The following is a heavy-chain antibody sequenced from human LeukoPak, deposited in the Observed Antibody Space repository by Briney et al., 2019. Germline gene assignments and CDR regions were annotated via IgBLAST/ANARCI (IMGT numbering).Heavy chain of an antibody. CDR2: ISSSSSTI. J-gene: IGHJ4*02. V-gene: IGHV3-48*01. Sequence: PGGSLRLSCAASGFTFSSYSMNWVRQAPGKGLEWVSYISSSSSTIYYADSVKGRFTISRDNAKNSLYLQMNSLRAEDTAVYYCARENDREGGWYSSSWYAGFDYWGQGTLVTVSS. CDR3: ARENDREGGWYSSSWYAGFDY. CDR1: GFTFSSYS. D-gene: IGHD6-13*01.